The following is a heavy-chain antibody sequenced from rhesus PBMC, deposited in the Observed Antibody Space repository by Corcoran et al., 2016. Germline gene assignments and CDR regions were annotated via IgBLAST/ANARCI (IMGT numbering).Heavy chain of an antibody. Sequence: EVQLVESGGGLVQPGGSLRLSCAASGFTFSSYGMSWVRQAPGKGLEWVSYISNGGGSTYYADSVKGRFTISRDNSKNTLSLQMNSLRAEDTAVYYCAKDREWLLHRGGLDSWGQGVVVTVSS. J-gene: IGHJ6*01. CDR2: ISNGGGST. CDR1: GFTFSSYG. V-gene: IGHV3S5*01. D-gene: IGHD3-28*01. CDR3: AKDREWLLHRGGLDS.